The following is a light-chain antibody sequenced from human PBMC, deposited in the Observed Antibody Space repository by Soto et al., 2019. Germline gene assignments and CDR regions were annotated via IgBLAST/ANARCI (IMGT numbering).Light chain of an antibody. V-gene: IGKV1-5*03. CDR1: QTISNW. CDR2: KAS. CDR3: QQYNSYSQT. Sequence: IQMTQSPSTLSASVGDRVTITCQARQTISNWLAWYQQKPGKAPKLLIYKASTLESGVPSRFSGSGSGTEFTLTISSLQPEDFATYYCQQYNSYSQTFGQGTKVEIK. J-gene: IGKJ1*01.